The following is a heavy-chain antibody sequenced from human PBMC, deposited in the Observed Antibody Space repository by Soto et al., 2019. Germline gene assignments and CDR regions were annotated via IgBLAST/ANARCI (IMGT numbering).Heavy chain of an antibody. CDR2: ISGSGGST. Sequence: GGSLRLSCAASGFTCSSYAMSWVRQAPGKGLEWVSAISGSGGSTYYADSVKGRFTISRDNSKNTLYLQMNSLRAEDTAVYYCAKDGPDIVVVVAAFNWFDPWGQGTLVTVSS. J-gene: IGHJ5*02. CDR1: GFTCSSYA. V-gene: IGHV3-23*01. CDR3: AKDGPDIVVVVAAFNWFDP. D-gene: IGHD2-15*01.